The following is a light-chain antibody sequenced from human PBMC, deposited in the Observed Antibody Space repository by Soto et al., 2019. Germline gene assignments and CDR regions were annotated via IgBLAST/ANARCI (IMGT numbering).Light chain of an antibody. CDR1: SSDVGSYNI. CDR2: EVS. V-gene: IGLV2-14*02. J-gene: IGLJ2*01. Sequence: QSALTQPASVSGSPGQSITISCTGTSSDVGSYNIVSWYQQHPGKAPKLMIYEVSNRPSGVSNRFSGSKSGNTASLTISGLQAEDEADYYCSSYTSSSTLVVFGGGTKLTVL. CDR3: SSYTSSSTLVV.